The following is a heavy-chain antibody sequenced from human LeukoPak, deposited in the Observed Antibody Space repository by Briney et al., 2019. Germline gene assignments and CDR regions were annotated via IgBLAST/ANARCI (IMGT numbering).Heavy chain of an antibody. D-gene: IGHD3-16*01. Sequence: PGGSLRLSCAASGFTFSDYYMSWIRQAPGKGLEWVSYISSSGSTIYYANSVKGRFTISRDNAKNSLYLQMNSLRAEDTAVYYCASPFGGVNNAFDIWGQGTMVTVSS. J-gene: IGHJ3*02. CDR2: ISSSGSTI. V-gene: IGHV3-11*01. CDR1: GFTFSDYY. CDR3: ASPFGGVNNAFDI.